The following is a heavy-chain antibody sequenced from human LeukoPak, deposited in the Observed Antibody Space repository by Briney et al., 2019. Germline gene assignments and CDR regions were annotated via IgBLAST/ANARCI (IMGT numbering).Heavy chain of an antibody. CDR1: GGSISSSSYY. CDR2: IYYSGST. V-gene: IGHV4-39*01. CDR3: ASLNGLYSGTYYFDY. Sequence: SETLSLTCTVSGGSISSSSYYWGWIRQPPGKGLEWIGSIYYSGSTYYNPSLKSRVTISVDTSKNQFSLKLSSVTAADTAVYYCASLNGLYSGTYYFDYWGQGTLVTVSS. D-gene: IGHD1-26*01. J-gene: IGHJ4*02.